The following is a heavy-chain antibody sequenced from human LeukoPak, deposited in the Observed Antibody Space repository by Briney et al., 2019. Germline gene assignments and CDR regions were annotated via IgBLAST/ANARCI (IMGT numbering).Heavy chain of an antibody. Sequence: SVKVSCKASGGTFSSYAISWVQQAPGQGLEWMGGIIPIFGTANYAQKFQGRVTITADESTSTAYMELSSLRSEDTAVYYCARDATTTDPNWFDPWGQGTLVTVSS. CDR2: IIPIFGTA. CDR3: ARDATTTDPNWFDP. CDR1: GGTFSSYA. D-gene: IGHD1-26*01. J-gene: IGHJ5*02. V-gene: IGHV1-69*01.